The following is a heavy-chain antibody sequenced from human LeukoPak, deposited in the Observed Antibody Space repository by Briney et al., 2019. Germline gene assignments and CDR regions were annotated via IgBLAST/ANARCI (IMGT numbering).Heavy chain of an antibody. CDR3: ANSLQLCPDY. J-gene: IGHJ4*02. CDR1: GFTFSSYA. D-gene: IGHD5-18*01. Sequence: PGRSLRLSCAASGFTFSSYAMHWVRQAPGKGLEWVAVISYDESNKYYADSVKGRFTISRDNSKNTLYLQMNSLRAEDTAVYYCANSLQLCPDYWGQGTLVTVSS. V-gene: IGHV3-30-3*01. CDR2: ISYDESNK.